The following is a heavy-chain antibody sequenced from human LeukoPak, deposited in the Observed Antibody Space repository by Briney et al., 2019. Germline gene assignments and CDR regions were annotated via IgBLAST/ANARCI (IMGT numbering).Heavy chain of an antibody. CDR2: INQDGGTE. CDR1: GFTFTNYW. J-gene: IGHJ4*02. Sequence: GSLRLSCAAYGFTFTNYWLTWVRQAPGKGLEWVANINQDGGTEYYVDSMKGRFTISRDNAKNLVYLQINSLRAEDTAAYFCARHTLWRFDYWGQGALVTVSS. CDR3: ARHTLWRFDY. V-gene: IGHV3-7*01. D-gene: IGHD1-1*01.